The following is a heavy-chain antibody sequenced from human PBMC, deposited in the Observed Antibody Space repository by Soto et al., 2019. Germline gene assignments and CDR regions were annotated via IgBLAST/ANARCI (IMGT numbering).Heavy chain of an antibody. Sequence: LRLSCAASGFTFSSYGMHWVRQAPGKGLEWVAVISYDGSNKYYADSVKGRFTISRDNSKNTLYLQMNSLRAGDTAVYYCAKDLYYSGARRIWGQGTMVTVSS. V-gene: IGHV3-30*18. CDR1: GFTFSSYG. CDR2: ISYDGSNK. J-gene: IGHJ3*02. D-gene: IGHD2-21*01. CDR3: AKDLYYSGARRI.